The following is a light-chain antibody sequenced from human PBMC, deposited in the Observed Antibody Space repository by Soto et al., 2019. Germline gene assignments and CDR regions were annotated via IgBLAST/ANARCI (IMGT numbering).Light chain of an antibody. Sequence: QSALTQPASVSGSPGQSITISCTGTSSDIGTYNHISWFQQHPGKAPKLMTYDVSNRASGVSDRFSASKSGNTASLTISGLQAEDEADYYCSSYTTTTTPASWVFGGGTKLTVL. V-gene: IGLV2-14*03. CDR2: DVS. J-gene: IGLJ3*02. CDR1: SSDIGTYNH. CDR3: SSYTTTTTPASWV.